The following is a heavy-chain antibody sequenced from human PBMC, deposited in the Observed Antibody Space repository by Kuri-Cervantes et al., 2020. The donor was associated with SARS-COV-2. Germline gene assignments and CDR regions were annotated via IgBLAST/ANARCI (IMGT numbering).Heavy chain of an antibody. CDR3: VRDGDHWNFDY. Sequence: GGSLRLSCAASGFTFSGHWIHWVRQAPGKGLVWVSRIDPDGSCTNNADSVKGRFTLSRDNAKNMLFLQMNSLRAEDTAVYYCVRDGDHWNFDYWGQGTLVTVSS. V-gene: IGHV3-74*01. D-gene: IGHD1-1*01. CDR1: GFTFSGHW. CDR2: IDPDGSCT. J-gene: IGHJ4*02.